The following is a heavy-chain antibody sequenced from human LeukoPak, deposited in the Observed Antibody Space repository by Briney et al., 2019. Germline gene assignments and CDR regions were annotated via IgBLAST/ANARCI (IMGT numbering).Heavy chain of an antibody. J-gene: IGHJ3*02. Sequence: SETLSLXCTVSGGSISGYYWSWIRQPAGKGLEWIGRVYTSGSTHYNPSLKSRVTMSVDTSKNQFSLKLSSVTAADTAVYYCARLITGTTTAFDIWGQGTMVTVSS. CDR1: GGSISGYY. V-gene: IGHV4-4*07. CDR2: VYTSGST. D-gene: IGHD1-7*01. CDR3: ARLITGTTTAFDI.